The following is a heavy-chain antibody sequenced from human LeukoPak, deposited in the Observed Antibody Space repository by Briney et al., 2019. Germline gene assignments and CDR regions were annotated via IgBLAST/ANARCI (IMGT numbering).Heavy chain of an antibody. Sequence: GGSLRLSCAASGFTFSNYAMSWVRQAPGKGLEWVAVIRYVGSDKYYADSVKGRFTISRDNSQNTMYLQMNSLRAEDTAVYYCARENDYALDYWGQGTLVTVSS. CDR3: ARENDYALDY. CDR2: IRYVGSDK. J-gene: IGHJ4*02. V-gene: IGHV3-30*07. CDR1: GFTFSNYA. D-gene: IGHD4-17*01.